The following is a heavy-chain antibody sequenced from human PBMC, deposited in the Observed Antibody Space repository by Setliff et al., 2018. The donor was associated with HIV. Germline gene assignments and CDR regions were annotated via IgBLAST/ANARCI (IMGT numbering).Heavy chain of an antibody. CDR1: EFAVKNYD. J-gene: IGHJ6*03. D-gene: IGHD3-9*01. V-gene: IGHV3-9*01. CDR3: VRDGSATGRYYFYMDV. CDR2: ISWNSDII. Sequence: SLKISCAGSEFAVKNYDMHWVRQVQVKGLEWVAGISWNSDIIGYGDSAKGRFTISRDNVKNSLYLEMNRVTTEDTALYYCVRDGSATGRYYFYMDVWGKGIAVTVSS.